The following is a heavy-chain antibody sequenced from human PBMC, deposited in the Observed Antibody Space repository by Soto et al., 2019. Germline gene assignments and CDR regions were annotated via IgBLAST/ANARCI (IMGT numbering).Heavy chain of an antibody. CDR1: GGSFSGYY. V-gene: IGHV4-34*01. J-gene: IGHJ4*02. CDR2: INHSGST. CDR3: VSQRTTVPTQAYFDY. D-gene: IGHD4-17*01. Sequence: SETLSLTCAVYGGSFSGYYWSWIRQPPGKGLEWIGEINHSGSTNYNPSLKSRVTISVDTSKNRFSLSLNSVTASDTAVYFCVSQRTTVPTQAYFDYWGPGALVTVSS.